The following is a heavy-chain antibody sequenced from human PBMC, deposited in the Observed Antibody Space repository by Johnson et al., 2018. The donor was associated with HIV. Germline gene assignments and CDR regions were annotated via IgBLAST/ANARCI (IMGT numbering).Heavy chain of an antibody. D-gene: IGHD3-9*01. Sequence: QVQLVESGGGVVQPGGSLRLSCAASGFSFSRCAMHWVRQSPGKGLEWVAVISYDGNNKYYADSVKGRLTISRDNSTNTLYLQMGSLRAEDMAVYYCATGGSIGYFDWLSNFDIWGQGTMVTVSS. CDR1: GFSFSRCA. CDR2: ISYDGNNK. J-gene: IGHJ3*02. CDR3: ATGGSIGYFDWLSNFDI. V-gene: IGHV3-30*14.